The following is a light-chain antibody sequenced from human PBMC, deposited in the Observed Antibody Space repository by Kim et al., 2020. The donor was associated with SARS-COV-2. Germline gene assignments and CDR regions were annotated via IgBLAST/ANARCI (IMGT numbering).Light chain of an antibody. V-gene: IGKV3-15*01. CDR1: QSVSSN. CDR2: GAS. Sequence: EIVMTQSPATLSVSPGEGATLSCRASQSVSSNLSWYQQKPGQAPRLLIYGASTRATDIPARFSGSGSGTEFTLTISSLQSEDCAVYYCHQYNNWPPGKTFGQGTKVEIK. CDR3: HQYNNWPPGKT. J-gene: IGKJ1*01.